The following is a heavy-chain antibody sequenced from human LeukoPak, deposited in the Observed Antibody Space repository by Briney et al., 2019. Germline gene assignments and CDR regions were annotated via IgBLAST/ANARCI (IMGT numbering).Heavy chain of an antibody. CDR3: ARTLWFGGYTPRDAFDI. D-gene: IGHD3-10*01. V-gene: IGHV4-4*02. Sequence: SGTLSLTCAVSGGSISSSNWCSWVRQPPGKGLEWIGEIYHSGSTNYNPSLKSRVTISVDKSKNQFSLKLSSVTAADTAVYYCARTLWFGGYTPRDAFDIWGQGTMVTVSS. CDR2: IYHSGST. CDR1: GGSISSSNW. J-gene: IGHJ3*02.